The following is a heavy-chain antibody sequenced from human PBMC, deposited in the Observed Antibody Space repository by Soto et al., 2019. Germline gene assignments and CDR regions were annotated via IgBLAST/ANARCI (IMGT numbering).Heavy chain of an antibody. CDR3: ARDLGYCRSATCQREWFDP. CDR2: VSGDNANT. D-gene: IGHD2-2*01. J-gene: IGHJ5*02. CDR1: GYTFSSHG. Sequence: QVQLVQSGAEVKKPGTSVKVSCTASGYTFSSHGISWVRQAPGQGLQWIGWVSGDNANTNYAQSLQGRVTMTTDTSTNTGHMELRSLRSDDTAVYYCARDLGYCRSATCQREWFDPWDQGTLVIVSS. V-gene: IGHV1-18*01.